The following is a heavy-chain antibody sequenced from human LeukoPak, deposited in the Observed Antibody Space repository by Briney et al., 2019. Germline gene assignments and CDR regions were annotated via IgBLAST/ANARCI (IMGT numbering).Heavy chain of an antibody. D-gene: IGHD1-26*01. J-gene: IGHJ4*02. CDR3: ARDRGGSYSAIDY. CDR1: GFTVTTLA. CDR2: IGESDGRT. Sequence: GGSLRLSCAASGFTVTTLAMTWVRQAPGKGLEWVSVIGESDGRTYYADSVKGRFTISRDESKNTLYLQMNSLRAEDTAVYYCARDRGGSYSAIDYWGQGTLVTVSS. V-gene: IGHV3-23*01.